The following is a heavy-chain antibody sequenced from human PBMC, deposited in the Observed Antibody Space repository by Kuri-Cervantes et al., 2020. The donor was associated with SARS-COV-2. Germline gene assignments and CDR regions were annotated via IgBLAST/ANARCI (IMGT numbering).Heavy chain of an antibody. CDR3: AKDISRDTTVVMGEPTN. CDR1: GFSFSSYG. CDR2: ISDTDNTT. Sequence: GGSLRLSCAASGFSFSSYGMSWVRQAPGKGLEWVSSISDTDNTTYYADSVKGRFTISRDNSKNTLYLQMNSLRAEDTAVYYCAKDISRDTTVVMGEPTNWGQGTLVTVSS. D-gene: IGHD4-23*01. J-gene: IGHJ4*02. V-gene: IGHV3-23*01.